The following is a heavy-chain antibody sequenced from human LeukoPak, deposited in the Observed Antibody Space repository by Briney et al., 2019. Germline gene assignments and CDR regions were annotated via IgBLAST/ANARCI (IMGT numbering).Heavy chain of an antibody. Sequence: PGGSLRLSCAASGFTFSSYEMNWVRQAPGKGLEWVSYISSSGSTIYYADSVWGRFTISRDNAKNSLYLQMNSLRAEDTAVYYCARQYYYDSSGYYDAYFQHWGQGTLVTVSS. V-gene: IGHV3-48*03. J-gene: IGHJ1*01. CDR3: ARQYYYDSSGYYDAYFQH. CDR2: ISSSGSTI. D-gene: IGHD3-22*01. CDR1: GFTFSSYE.